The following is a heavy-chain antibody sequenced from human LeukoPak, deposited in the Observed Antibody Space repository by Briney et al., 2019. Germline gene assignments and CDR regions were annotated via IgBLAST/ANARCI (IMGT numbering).Heavy chain of an antibody. Sequence: ASVKVSCKASGYTFTGYYMHWVRQAPGQGLEWMGWINPNSGGTNYAQKFQGRVTMTRDTSISTAYMELSRLRSDDTAVYYCARDHPWLTMEEGYYFDYWGQGTLVTVSS. J-gene: IGHJ4*02. CDR1: GYTFTGYY. CDR3: ARDHPWLTMEEGYYFDY. CDR2: INPNSGGT. D-gene: IGHD6-19*01. V-gene: IGHV1-2*02.